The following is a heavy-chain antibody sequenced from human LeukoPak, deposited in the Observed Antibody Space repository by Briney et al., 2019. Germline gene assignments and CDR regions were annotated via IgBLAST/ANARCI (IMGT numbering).Heavy chain of an antibody. Sequence: GGSLRLSCAASGFTFSSYEMHWVRQAPGKGLEWVSYISSSGSTIYYADSVKGRFTISRDNAKNSLYLQMNSLRAEDTAVYYCARESVAGNYYYGMDVWGKGTTVTVSS. CDR1: GFTFSSYE. CDR2: ISSSGSTI. V-gene: IGHV3-48*03. J-gene: IGHJ6*04. D-gene: IGHD6-19*01. CDR3: ARESVAGNYYYGMDV.